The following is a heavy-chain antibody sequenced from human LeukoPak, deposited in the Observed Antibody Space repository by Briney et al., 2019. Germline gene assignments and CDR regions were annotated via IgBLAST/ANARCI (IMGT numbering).Heavy chain of an antibody. D-gene: IGHD3-10*01. Sequence: SETLSLTCAVYGGSFSGYYWSWIRQPPGKGLEWIGEINHSGSTNYNPSLKSRVTISVDTSKDQFSLKLSSVTAADTAVYYCARGRGWFGELRKRWFDPWGQGTLVTVSS. J-gene: IGHJ5*02. CDR3: ARGRGWFGELRKRWFDP. CDR1: GGSFSGYY. V-gene: IGHV4-34*01. CDR2: INHSGST.